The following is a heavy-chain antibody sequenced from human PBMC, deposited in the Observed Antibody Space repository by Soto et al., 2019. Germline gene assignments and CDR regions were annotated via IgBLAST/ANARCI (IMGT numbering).Heavy chain of an antibody. Sequence: EVQLVETGGGLIQPGGSLRLSWAASGLTVSSNYMNWARQAPGKGREWVSVLYSGGSHHYAGSVKGRFIISRDNSKNTLYLQMNSLRVEDTAVYYCARDLPGDECDGFEILGHGTMVTVSS. CDR2: LYSGGSH. CDR3: ARDLPGDECDGFEI. J-gene: IGHJ3*02. D-gene: IGHD3-10*01. V-gene: IGHV3-53*02. CDR1: GLTVSSNY.